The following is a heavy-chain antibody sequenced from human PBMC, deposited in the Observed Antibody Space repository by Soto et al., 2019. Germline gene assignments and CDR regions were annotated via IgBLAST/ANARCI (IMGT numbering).Heavy chain of an antibody. J-gene: IGHJ5*02. CDR3: ARQPSDFSFVL. CDR1: GDSISAYS. V-gene: IGHV4-39*01. Sequence: SETLSLTCTVSGDSISAYSWSWVRQPPWKGLEWIGSIYYSGSTYYNPSLKSRVTVSVDTSKNQFSLKLSSVTAADTAVYYCARQPSDFSFVLWAQGILVIVSS. CDR2: IYYSGST. D-gene: IGHD2-21*02.